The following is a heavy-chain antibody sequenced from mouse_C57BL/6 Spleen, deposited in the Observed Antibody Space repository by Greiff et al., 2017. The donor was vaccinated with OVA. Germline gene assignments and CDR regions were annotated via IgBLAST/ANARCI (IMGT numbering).Heavy chain of an antibody. J-gene: IGHJ1*03. D-gene: IGHD1-1*01. Sequence: EVQLQQSGPELVKPGASVKISCKASGYTFTDYYMNWVKQSHGKSLEWIGDINPNNGGTSYNQKFKGKATLTVDKSSSTAYMELRSLTSEDSAVYYCAPITTVVRGGYFDVWGTGTTVTVSS. CDR2: INPNNGGT. V-gene: IGHV1-26*01. CDR1: GYTFTDYY. CDR3: APITTVVRGGYFDV.